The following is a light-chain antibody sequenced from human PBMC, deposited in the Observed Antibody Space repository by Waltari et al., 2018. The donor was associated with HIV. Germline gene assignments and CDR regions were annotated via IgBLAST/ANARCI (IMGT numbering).Light chain of an antibody. CDR1: SSNIGSNY. J-gene: IGLJ3*02. Sequence: QSVLTQSPSASGTPGQRVTISCSGSSSNIGSNYVYWYQQLPGTAPKLLLYRNNQRPSGVPDRFSGSKSGTSASLAISGLRSEDEAHYYCAAWDDSLSGPWVFGGGTKLTVL. CDR2: RNN. CDR3: AAWDDSLSGPWV. V-gene: IGLV1-47*01.